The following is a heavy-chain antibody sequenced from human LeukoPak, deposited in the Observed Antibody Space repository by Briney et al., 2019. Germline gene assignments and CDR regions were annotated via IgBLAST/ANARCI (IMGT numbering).Heavy chain of an antibody. Sequence: PSETLSLTCAIYGGSFSGYYWSWIRQPPGKGLEWIGEINHSGSSNYNPSLKSRVTISVDTSKNQFSLKLSSVTAADTAVYYCAKGAHCSSTSCYNYNWFDPWGQGTLVTVSS. D-gene: IGHD2-2*02. CDR2: INHSGSS. V-gene: IGHV4-34*01. CDR1: GGSFSGYY. CDR3: AKGAHCSSTSCYNYNWFDP. J-gene: IGHJ5*02.